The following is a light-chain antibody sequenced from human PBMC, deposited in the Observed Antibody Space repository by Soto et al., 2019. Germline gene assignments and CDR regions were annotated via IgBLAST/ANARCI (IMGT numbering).Light chain of an antibody. Sequence: EIVRTQSPATLSVSPGERPTLSCRASQSVSSYLTWYQQKPGKAPKLLIYDASTRASGTPARFSGSGSGTEFTLTISSLQSEDLASYYCQQYNTRPLTFGQGTKVDIK. CDR1: QSVSSY. V-gene: IGKV3D-15*01. CDR3: QQYNTRPLT. CDR2: DAS. J-gene: IGKJ1*01.